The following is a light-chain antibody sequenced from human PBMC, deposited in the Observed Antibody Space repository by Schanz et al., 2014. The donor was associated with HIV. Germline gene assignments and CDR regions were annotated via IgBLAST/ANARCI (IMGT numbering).Light chain of an antibody. CDR2: SAS. J-gene: IGKJ3*01. CDR1: QTVSSNS. CDR3: QHYGGS. V-gene: IGKV3-20*01. Sequence: EIVLTQSPVILSLSPGERATLSCRASQTVSSNSLGWYQQKRGQVPRLLIYSASRRANGIPDRFSGSGSGTDFTLTISGLEPEDFAVYYCQHYGGSFGPGTKVD.